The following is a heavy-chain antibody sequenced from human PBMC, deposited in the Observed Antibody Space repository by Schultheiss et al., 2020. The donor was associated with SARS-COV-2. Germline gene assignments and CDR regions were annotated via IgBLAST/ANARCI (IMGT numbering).Heavy chain of an antibody. CDR2: IRSKAYGGTT. Sequence: SLRLSCTASGFTFGDYAMSWVRQAPGKGLEWVGFIRSKAYGGTTEYAASVKGRFTISRDDSKSIAYLQMNSLKTEDTAVYYCTRIYDILTGPYFDYWGQGTLVTVSS. J-gene: IGHJ4*02. CDR3: TRIYDILTGPYFDY. D-gene: IGHD3-9*01. V-gene: IGHV3-49*04. CDR1: GFTFGDYA.